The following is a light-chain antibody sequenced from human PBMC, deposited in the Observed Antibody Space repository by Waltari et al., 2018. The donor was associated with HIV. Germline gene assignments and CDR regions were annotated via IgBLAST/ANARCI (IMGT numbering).Light chain of an antibody. CDR3: AAWDDSLNGLV. V-gene: IGLV1-44*01. J-gene: IGLJ3*02. CDR2: TNN. Sequence: QSVLTQPPSASGTPGQRVTISCSGSSSNIGFNIVNWYQQLPGAAPKLLIYTNNQRPSGFPDRVSGSKSGTSASLAISGLQSEDEADYYCAAWDDSLNGLVFGGGTKLTVL. CDR1: SSNIGFNI.